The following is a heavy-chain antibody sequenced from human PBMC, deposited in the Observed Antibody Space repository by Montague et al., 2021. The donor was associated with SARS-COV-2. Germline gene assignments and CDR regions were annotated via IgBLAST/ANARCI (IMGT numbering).Heavy chain of an antibody. V-gene: IGHV6-1*01. CDR1: GDSVSSNTAT. J-gene: IGHJ3*02. CDR3: ARTTTRMLYPENAFDI. D-gene: IGHD2-15*01. Sequence: CAISGDSVSSNTATRNWIRQSPSRGLEWLGRTYYRSKWYHDYAISLKGRITINPDTSKNQFSLQLSSVAPEDTAVFYCARTTTRMLYPENAFDIWGQGTMVTVSS. CDR2: TYYRSKWYH.